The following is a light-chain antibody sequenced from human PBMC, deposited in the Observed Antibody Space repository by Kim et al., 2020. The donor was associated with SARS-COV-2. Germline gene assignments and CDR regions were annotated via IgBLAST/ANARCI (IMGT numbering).Light chain of an antibody. V-gene: IGLV1-44*01. Sequence: GQRVTISCSGSSSNVGSHFVNWYQQLPGATPTVFIYYDDNRPSGVPDRFSGSRSGTSASLAISGLQSEDEADYYCATWDVTLNGWVFGGGTQLTVL. CDR1: SSNVGSHF. J-gene: IGLJ3*02. CDR3: ATWDVTLNGWV. CDR2: YDD.